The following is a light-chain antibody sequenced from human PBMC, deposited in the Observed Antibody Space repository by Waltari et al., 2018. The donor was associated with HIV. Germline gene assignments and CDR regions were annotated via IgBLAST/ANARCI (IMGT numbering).Light chain of an antibody. CDR3: QNQNGAPLT. Sequence: IQITQSPSSLSASVGARVTITFRASQGIGDFLAWDQQKAVKAPKLLIYRTSTLRSGVPSRCSGSGAGTDFTLSISSLQPEDDAIYYGQNQNGAPLTFGPGTKVEIK. J-gene: IGKJ1*01. V-gene: IGKV1-27*01. CDR2: RTS. CDR1: QGIGDF.